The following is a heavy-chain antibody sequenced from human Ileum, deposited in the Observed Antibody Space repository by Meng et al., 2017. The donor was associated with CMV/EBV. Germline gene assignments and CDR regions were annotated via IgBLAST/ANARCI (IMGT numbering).Heavy chain of an antibody. D-gene: IGHD3-9*01. Sequence: GQLQESGRGLVTSSGTLSPPCSVSGASIRSYCGGWIRQPAGKGLEWIGRFTARGNTNYNPSLKSRVTMSLDTSLNQFSLRLDSVTAADTAVYYCARDVIRDDTGSWFDPWGQGTLVTVSS. CDR2: FTARGNT. CDR1: GASIRSYC. J-gene: IGHJ5*02. V-gene: IGHV4-4*07. CDR3: ARDVIRDDTGSWFDP.